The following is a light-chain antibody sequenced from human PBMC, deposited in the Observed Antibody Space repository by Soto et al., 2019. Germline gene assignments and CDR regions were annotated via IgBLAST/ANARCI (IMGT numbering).Light chain of an antibody. CDR1: QGISSY. Sequence: IRMTQSPSSFSASTGDRVTITCRASQGISSYLAWYQQKPGKAPKLLIYAASTLQSGVPSRFSGSGSGPDFTLTIRCLQSEDFATYYCQQYYSYPPTFGQGTRLEIK. CDR2: AAS. J-gene: IGKJ5*01. CDR3: QQYYSYPPT. V-gene: IGKV1-8*01.